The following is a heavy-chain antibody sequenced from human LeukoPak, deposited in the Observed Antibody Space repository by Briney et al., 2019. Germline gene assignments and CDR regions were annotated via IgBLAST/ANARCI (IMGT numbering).Heavy chain of an antibody. V-gene: IGHV1-69*13. CDR3: VRSAASSYYYYGMDV. CDR2: IIPIFGTA. J-gene: IGHJ6*02. CDR1: GGTFSSYA. Sequence: ASVKVSCKASGGTFSSYAISWVRQAPGQGLEWMGGIIPIFGTANYAQKFQGRVTITADESTSTAYMELSSLRSEDTAVYYCVRSAASSYYYYGMDVWGQGTTVTVSS. D-gene: IGHD6-13*01.